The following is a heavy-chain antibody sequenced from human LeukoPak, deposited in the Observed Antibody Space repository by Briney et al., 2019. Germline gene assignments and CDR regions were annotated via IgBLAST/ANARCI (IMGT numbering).Heavy chain of an antibody. CDR1: GGSISNLDYY. Sequence: SETLSLTCTVSGGSISNLDYYWTWIRQPAGKRLEWIGRIYTSGGTNDNPSLKSRVTMSVDKSKNQISLNLASLTAADTALYYCAGRGSSSGTFDVWGPGTFVTVSS. J-gene: IGHJ3*01. CDR3: AGRGSSSGTFDV. CDR2: IYTSGGT. D-gene: IGHD2-2*01. V-gene: IGHV4-61*02.